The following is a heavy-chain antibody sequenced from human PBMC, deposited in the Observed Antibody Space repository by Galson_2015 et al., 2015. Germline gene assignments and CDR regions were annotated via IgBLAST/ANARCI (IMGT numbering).Heavy chain of an antibody. D-gene: IGHD3-10*01. CDR3: AFPAYFYNSGTYLYDY. Sequence: SVKVSCKGSGYSFTSYTMHWVRQAPGQRPEWMGWINAGNGNTKYSQKFQGRVTITRDTSASTAYMELSSLTSEDTAVYYCAFPAYFYNSGTYLYDYWGQGALVIVSS. CDR2: INAGNGNT. CDR1: GYSFTSYT. J-gene: IGHJ4*02. V-gene: IGHV1-3*01.